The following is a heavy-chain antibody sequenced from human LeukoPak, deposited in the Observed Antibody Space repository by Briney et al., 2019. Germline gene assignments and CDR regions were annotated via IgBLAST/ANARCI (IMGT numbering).Heavy chain of an antibody. V-gene: IGHV3-53*01. CDR3: ARYYYDSNGYPYYFDY. Sequence: GGSLRLSCAASGFTFTSNYMSWVRQAPGKGLEWVSVMYSDGSTYYADSVKGRFTISRDNSKNTLYLQMNSLRAEDTAVYYCARYYYDSNGYPYYFDYWGQGTLVTISS. J-gene: IGHJ4*02. CDR2: MYSDGST. CDR1: GFTFTSNY. D-gene: IGHD3-22*01.